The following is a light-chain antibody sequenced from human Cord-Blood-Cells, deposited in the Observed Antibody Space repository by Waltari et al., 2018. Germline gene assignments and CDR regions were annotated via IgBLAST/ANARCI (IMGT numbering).Light chain of an antibody. CDR1: QSISSW. CDR2: KAS. CDR3: QQYNSYSVYT. V-gene: IGKV1-5*03. J-gene: IGKJ2*01. Sequence: DIQMTQSPSTLSASVADRVTITFRASQSISSWLAWYHQKPGKAPKLLIYKASSLESGVPSRFSGSGSGTEFTLTISSLQPDDFATYYCQQYNSYSVYTFGQGTKLEIK.